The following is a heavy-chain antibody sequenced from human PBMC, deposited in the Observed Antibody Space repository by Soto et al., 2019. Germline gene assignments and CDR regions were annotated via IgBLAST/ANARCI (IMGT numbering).Heavy chain of an antibody. CDR1: GFTFSSYG. CDR2: IWYDGSNK. V-gene: IGHV3-33*01. Sequence: GGSLRLSCAASGFTFSSYGMHWVRQAPGKGLEWVAVIWYDGSNKYYADSVKGRFTISRDNSKNTLYLQMNSLRAEDTAVYYCARDPGSSSSLVFYYYYGMDVWGQGTTVT. CDR3: ARDPGSSSSLVFYYYYGMDV. D-gene: IGHD6-6*01. J-gene: IGHJ6*02.